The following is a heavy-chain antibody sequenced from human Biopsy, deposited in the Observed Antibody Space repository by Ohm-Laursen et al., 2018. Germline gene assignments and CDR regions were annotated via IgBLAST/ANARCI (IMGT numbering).Heavy chain of an antibody. D-gene: IGHD3-3*01. J-gene: IGHJ5*02. CDR2: IYSDGNT. V-gene: IGHV3-53*01. CDR3: ARGPGKLWSGYYT. CDR1: GSTVSDNH. Sequence: SLRLSCAASGSTVSDNHNSWIRQAPGKGLQWVSLIYSDGNTYYADSVKGRFTISRDIPRNTLYLQMNSLRAEDTAVYYCARGPGKLWSGYYTWGQGSLVSVSS.